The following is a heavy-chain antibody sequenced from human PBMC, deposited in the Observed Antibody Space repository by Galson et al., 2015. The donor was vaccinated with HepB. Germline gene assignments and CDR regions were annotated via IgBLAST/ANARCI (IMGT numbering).Heavy chain of an antibody. V-gene: IGHV4-59*01. Sequence: TLSLTCTVSGGSISSYYWSWIRQPPGKGLEWIGYIYYSGSTNYNPSLKSRVTISVDTSKNQFSLKLSSVTAADTAVYYCARDPFPDAFDIWGQGTMVTVSS. CDR1: GGSISSYY. CDR2: IYYSGST. J-gene: IGHJ3*02. CDR3: ARDPFPDAFDI.